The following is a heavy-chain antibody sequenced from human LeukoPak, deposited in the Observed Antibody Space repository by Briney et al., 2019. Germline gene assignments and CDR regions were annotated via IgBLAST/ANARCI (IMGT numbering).Heavy chain of an antibody. CDR1: GYTFSSYD. Sequence: EASVKVSCKASGYTFSSYDIMWVRQATGEGLEWMGWMDTNSGSTGLAQKFQGRVAMTRDTAIRTAYMELSSLRYEDTALYYCSRGMKRHNWNDGDYHGMDVWGQGTMVTVSS. CDR3: SRGMKRHNWNDGDYHGMDV. D-gene: IGHD1-1*01. J-gene: IGHJ6*02. CDR2: MDTNSGST. V-gene: IGHV1-8*01.